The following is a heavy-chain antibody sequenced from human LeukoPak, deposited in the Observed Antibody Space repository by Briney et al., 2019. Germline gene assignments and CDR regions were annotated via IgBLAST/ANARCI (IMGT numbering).Heavy chain of an antibody. Sequence: GGSLRLSCAASGFTFSSYAMHWVRQAPGKGLEWVAVISYDGSNKYYADSVKGRFTISRDNSKNTLYLQMNSLRAEDTAVYYCAKDIEAAGFDYWGQGTLVTVSS. V-gene: IGHV3-30*04. D-gene: IGHD6-13*01. CDR2: ISYDGSNK. CDR1: GFTFSSYA. J-gene: IGHJ4*02. CDR3: AKDIEAAGFDY.